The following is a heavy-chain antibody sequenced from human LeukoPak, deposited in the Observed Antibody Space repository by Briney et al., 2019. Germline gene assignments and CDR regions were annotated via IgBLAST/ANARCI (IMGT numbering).Heavy chain of an antibody. V-gene: IGHV4-39*01. J-gene: IGHJ4*02. D-gene: IGHD2-2*01. CDR3: ARLKAVVPAAIEL. CDR2: IYYSGST. Sequence: SETLSLTCTVSGGSISSSSYYWGWIRQPPGKGLEWIGSIYYSGSTYYNPSLKSRVTISVDTSKNQFSLKLSSVTAADTAVYYCARLKAVVPAAIELWGQGTLVTVSS. CDR1: GGSISSSSYY.